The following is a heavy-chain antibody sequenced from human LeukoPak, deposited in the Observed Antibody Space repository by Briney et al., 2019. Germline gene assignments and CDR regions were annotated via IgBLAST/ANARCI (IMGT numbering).Heavy chain of an antibody. D-gene: IGHD6-19*01. J-gene: IGHJ4*02. CDR3: AKSRMVASTGFDY. V-gene: IGHV3-9*03. Sequence: GGSLRLSCAASGFTFDDYAMHWVRQAPGKGLEWVSGISWNSGSIGYADSVKGRFTISRDNAKNSLYLQMNSLRAEDMALYYCAKSRMVASTGFDYWGQGTLVTVSS. CDR1: GFTFDDYA. CDR2: ISWNSGSI.